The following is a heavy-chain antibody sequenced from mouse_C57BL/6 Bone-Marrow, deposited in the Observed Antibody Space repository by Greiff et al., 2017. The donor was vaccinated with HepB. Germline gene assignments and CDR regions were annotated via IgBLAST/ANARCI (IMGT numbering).Heavy chain of an antibody. CDR1: GFTFSSYA. CDR3: TRDRGRYDYDFYYAMRH. V-gene: IGHV5-9-1*02. CDR2: ISSGGDYI. D-gene: IGHD2-4*01. Sequence: EVQGVESGEGLVKPGGSLKLSCAASGFTFSSYAMSWVRQTPEKRLEWVAYISSGGDYIYYADTVKGRFTISRDNARNTLYLQMSSLKSEDTAMYYCTRDRGRYDYDFYYAMRHWGQGTSVTVSS. J-gene: IGHJ4*01.